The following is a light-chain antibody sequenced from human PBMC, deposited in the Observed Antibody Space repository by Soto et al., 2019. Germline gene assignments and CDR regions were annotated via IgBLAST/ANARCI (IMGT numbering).Light chain of an antibody. CDR3: QQAYCPLLS. Sequence: DIQMTQSPSSLSASVGDSVTISCRASQNIMSYLNWFQQKPGKAPNLLIYAASSLPSVVPQRFRGSGSGTDFTLTISSLQTEDFATYYCQQAYCPLLSFGPGTKVDI. V-gene: IGKV1-39*01. CDR1: QNIMSY. J-gene: IGKJ3*01. CDR2: AAS.